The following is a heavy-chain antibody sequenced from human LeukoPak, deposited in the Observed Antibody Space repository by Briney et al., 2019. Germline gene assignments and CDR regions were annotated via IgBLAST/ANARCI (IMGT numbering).Heavy chain of an antibody. J-gene: IGHJ6*02. V-gene: IGHV1-18*01. CDR1: GYTLTSYG. Sequence: ASVQVSCKASGYTLTSYGLSWVRQAPGQGVEWMGWINAYNANTNYAQKLQGRITMTTAKTTSTAYMNRSRVRSNDTAVYYCASSYSSGWLGMDVWGQGTTVTVSS. CDR3: ASSYSSGWLGMDV. CDR2: INAYNANT. D-gene: IGHD6-19*01.